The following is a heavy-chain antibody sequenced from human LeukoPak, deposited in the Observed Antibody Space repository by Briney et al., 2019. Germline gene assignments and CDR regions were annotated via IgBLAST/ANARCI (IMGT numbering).Heavy chain of an antibody. D-gene: IGHD6-13*01. CDR1: GGSISSYY. V-gene: IGHV4-59*01. CDR3: ARLRGYRAAAEAPYYYYYMDV. CDR2: IYYSGST. J-gene: IGHJ6*03. Sequence: SETLSLACTVSGGSISSYYWSWIRQPPGKGLECIGYIYYSGSTNYNPSLKSRVTISVDTSKNQFSLKLSSVTAADTAVYYCARLRGYRAAAEAPYYYYYMDVWGKGTTVTVSS.